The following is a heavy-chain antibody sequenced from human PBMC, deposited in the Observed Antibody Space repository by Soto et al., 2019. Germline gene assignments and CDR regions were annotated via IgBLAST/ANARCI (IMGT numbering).Heavy chain of an antibody. D-gene: IGHD4-17*01. Sequence: PGESLKISCKGSGYSFTSYWIGWVRQMPGKGLEWMGIIYPGDSDTRYSPSFQGQVTISADKSISTAYLQWSSLKASDTAMYYCARLDGDSYYYYYYYMDVWGKGTTVTVSS. J-gene: IGHJ6*03. CDR1: GYSFTSYW. CDR2: IYPGDSDT. V-gene: IGHV5-51*01. CDR3: ARLDGDSYYYYYYYMDV.